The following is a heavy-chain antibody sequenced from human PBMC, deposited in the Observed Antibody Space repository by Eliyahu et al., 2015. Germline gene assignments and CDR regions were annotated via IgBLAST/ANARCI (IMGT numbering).Heavy chain of an antibody. CDR1: GGSFSGYY. V-gene: IGHV4-34*01. Sequence: QVQLQQWGAGLLKPSETLSLTCAVXGGSFSGYYWXWIRQPPGKGLEWIGEINHSGSTNYNPSLKSRVTISVDTSKNQFSLKLSSVTAADTAVYYCARGRKSYYDSSGYYLSYWGQGTLVTVSS. D-gene: IGHD3-22*01. J-gene: IGHJ4*02. CDR2: INHSGST. CDR3: ARGRKSYYDSSGYYLSY.